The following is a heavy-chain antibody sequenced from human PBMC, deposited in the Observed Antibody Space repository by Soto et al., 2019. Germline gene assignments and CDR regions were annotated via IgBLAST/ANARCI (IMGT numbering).Heavy chain of an antibody. V-gene: IGHV1-69*12. J-gene: IGHJ6*02. CDR3: ARDAYCGGDCYPYYYYGMDV. CDR1: GGTFSSYA. CDR2: IIPIFGTA. D-gene: IGHD2-21*02. Sequence: QAQLVQSGAEVKKPGSSVKVSCKASGGTFSSYAISWVRQAPGQGLEWMGGIIPIFGTANYAQKFQGRVTITADESTSTAYMELSSLRSEDTAVYYCARDAYCGGDCYPYYYYGMDVWGQGTTVTVSS.